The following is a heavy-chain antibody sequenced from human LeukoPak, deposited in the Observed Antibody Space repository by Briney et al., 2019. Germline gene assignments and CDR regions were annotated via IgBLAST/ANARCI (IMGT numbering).Heavy chain of an antibody. V-gene: IGHV1-18*01. CDR3: ARGEHYDGNGYYPGDY. Sequence: ASVKVACKASGYTFSSYGISWVRQAPGQGLEWMGWISPYNGNTNYAQKVQGRVTMTTDTSTSTAYMELRGLRSDDTAVYCCARGEHYDGNGYYPGDYWGQGTLVTVSS. CDR2: ISPYNGNT. J-gene: IGHJ4*02. D-gene: IGHD3-22*01. CDR1: GYTFSSYG.